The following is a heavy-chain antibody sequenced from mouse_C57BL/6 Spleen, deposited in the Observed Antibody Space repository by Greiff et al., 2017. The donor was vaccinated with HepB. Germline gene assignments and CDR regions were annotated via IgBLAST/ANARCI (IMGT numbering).Heavy chain of an antibody. CDR1: GYTFTDYE. V-gene: IGHV1-15*01. Sequence: VQLQQSGAELVRPGASVTLSCKASGYTFTDYEMHWVKQTPVHGLEWIGAIDPETGGTAYDQKFKGKAILTADKSSSTAYMELRSLTSEDSAVYYCTRWDYVAMDYWGQGTSVTVSS. CDR2: IDPETGGT. CDR3: TRWDYVAMDY. J-gene: IGHJ4*01.